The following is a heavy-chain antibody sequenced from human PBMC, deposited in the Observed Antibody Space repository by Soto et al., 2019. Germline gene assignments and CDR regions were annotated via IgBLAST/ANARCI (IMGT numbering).Heavy chain of an antibody. V-gene: IGHV4-39*01. CDR1: GGSISSSSYY. D-gene: IGHD3-9*01. J-gene: IGHJ4*02. CDR2: IYYSGST. Sequence: SETLSLTCTVSGGSISSSSYYWGWIRRPPGKGLEWIGSIYYSGSTYYNPSLKSRVTISVDTSKNQFSLKLSSVTAADTAVYYCARQPQLDLNPTCYDILTGSPGVFDYWGQGTLVTVSS. CDR3: ARQPQLDLNPTCYDILTGSPGVFDY.